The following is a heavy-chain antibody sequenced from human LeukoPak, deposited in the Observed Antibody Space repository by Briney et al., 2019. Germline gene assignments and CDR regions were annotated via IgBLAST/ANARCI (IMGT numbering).Heavy chain of an antibody. V-gene: IGHV3-21*01. CDR2: ISSSSSYI. D-gene: IGHD6-19*01. J-gene: IGHJ4*02. Sequence: GGSLRLSCAASGFTFSSYSMNWVRQAPGKGLEWVSSISSSSSYIYYADSVKGRFTISRDNAKNSLYLQMNSLRAEDTAVYYCARDKEQWLGLFDYWGQGTLVTVSS. CDR1: GFTFSSYS. CDR3: ARDKEQWLGLFDY.